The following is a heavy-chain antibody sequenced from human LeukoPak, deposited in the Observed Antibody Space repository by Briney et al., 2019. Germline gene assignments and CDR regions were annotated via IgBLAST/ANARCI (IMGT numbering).Heavy chain of an antibody. D-gene: IGHD6-6*01. J-gene: IGHJ4*02. CDR3: ARYQYGRSSYDS. CDR2: VYHSGYA. V-gene: IGHV4-4*02. CDR1: GASITSINW. Sequence: SGTLSLTCAVSGASITSINWWSWVRQPPGKGLEWIGEVYHSGYANYNPSLKGRVTMSVDKSKNQFSLNLTSVTAADTAEFYCARYQYGRSSYDSWGQGTLVTVSS.